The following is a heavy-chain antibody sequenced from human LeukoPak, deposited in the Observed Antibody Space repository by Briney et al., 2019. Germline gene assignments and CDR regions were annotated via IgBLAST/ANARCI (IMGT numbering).Heavy chain of an antibody. CDR3: AKGQGYYYGSGSPYFDY. Sequence: PGGSLRLSCAASGFTFSSYAMSWVRQAPGKGLEWVSAISGSGGSTYCADSVKGRFTISRDNSKNTLYLQMNSLRAEDTAVYYCAKGQGYYYGSGSPYFDYWGQGTLVTVSS. J-gene: IGHJ4*02. CDR1: GFTFSSYA. CDR2: ISGSGGST. D-gene: IGHD3-10*01. V-gene: IGHV3-23*01.